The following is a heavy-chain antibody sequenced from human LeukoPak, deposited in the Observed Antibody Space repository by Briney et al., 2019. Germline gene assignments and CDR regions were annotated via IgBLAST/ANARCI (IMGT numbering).Heavy chain of an antibody. J-gene: IGHJ4*02. CDR2: INLNSGGT. CDR1: GYTFTGYY. V-gene: IGHV1-2*02. CDR3: AALGGSPFFDY. Sequence: ASVKVSCKASGYTFTGYYMHWVRQAPGQGLEWMGWINLNSGGTNDAQKFQGRVTMTRDTSISTAYMELSRLRSDDTAVYYCAALGGSPFFDYWGQGTLVTVSS. D-gene: IGHD2-15*01.